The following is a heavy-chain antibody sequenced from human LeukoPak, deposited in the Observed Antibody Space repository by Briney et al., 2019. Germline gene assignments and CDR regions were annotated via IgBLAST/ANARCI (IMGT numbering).Heavy chain of an antibody. D-gene: IGHD4-23*01. Sequence: GGSLRLSCAASGFTFSSYAMHWVRQAPGKGLEWVAVISYDGSNKYYADSVKGRFTISRDNSKNTLYLQMNSLRAEDTAVYYCATLTVVTALDAFDIWGQGTMATVSS. CDR1: GFTFSSYA. CDR2: ISYDGSNK. V-gene: IGHV3-30-3*01. CDR3: ATLTVVTALDAFDI. J-gene: IGHJ3*02.